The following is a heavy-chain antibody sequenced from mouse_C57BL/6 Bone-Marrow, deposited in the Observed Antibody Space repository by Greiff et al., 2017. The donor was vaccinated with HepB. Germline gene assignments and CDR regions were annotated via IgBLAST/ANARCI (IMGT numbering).Heavy chain of an antibody. CDR2: ISDGGSYT. CDR3: AGGRGYYYVSSYPHAMDY. J-gene: IGHJ4*01. D-gene: IGHD1-1*01. CDR1: GFTFSSYS. V-gene: IGHV5-4*01. Sequence: EVQRVESGAGLVKPGGSLKLSCAASGFTFSSYSMSWVRQTPEKRLEWVATISDGGSYTYYPDNVKGRFTISRDNAKNNLCLQMSQLESEDTAMYYCAGGRGYYYVSSYPHAMDYWGQGTSVTVSS.